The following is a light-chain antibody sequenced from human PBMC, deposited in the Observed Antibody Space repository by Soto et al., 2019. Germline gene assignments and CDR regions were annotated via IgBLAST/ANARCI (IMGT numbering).Light chain of an antibody. CDR2: AVS. CDR1: QGIRKD. Sequence: DIQMPQSPSSLSASVRDRVTITCRASQGIRKDLGWYQQKPGKAPQRLIYAVSSLHSGVASRFSGRGSWKENTLTISSLQPEASATYYCLQHNSYPLTFGGGTKVEIK. J-gene: IGKJ4*01. V-gene: IGKV1-17*01. CDR3: LQHNSYPLT.